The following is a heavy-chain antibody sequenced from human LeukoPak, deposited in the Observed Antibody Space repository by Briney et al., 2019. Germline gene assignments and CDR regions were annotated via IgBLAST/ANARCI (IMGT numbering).Heavy chain of an antibody. Sequence: SGTLSLTCTVSGGSISSSNWWSWVRQPPGKGLEWIGEIFPSGNTNYNPSLKSRVTISVDKSKNHFSLKLNSVTAADTAVYYCATKGPANWYFDLWGRGTRVTVSS. V-gene: IGHV4-4*02. CDR3: ATKGPANWYFDL. CDR1: GGSISSSNW. CDR2: IFPSGNT. D-gene: IGHD6-25*01. J-gene: IGHJ2*01.